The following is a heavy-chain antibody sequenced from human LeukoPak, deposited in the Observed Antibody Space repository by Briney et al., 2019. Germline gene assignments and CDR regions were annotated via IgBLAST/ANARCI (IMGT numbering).Heavy chain of an antibody. J-gene: IGHJ6*03. CDR2: IYHSGST. V-gene: IGHV4-38-2*02. CDR3: ARGGENQYYYYYMDV. Sequence: SETLSLTCTVSGYSISSGYYWGWIRQPPGKGLEWIGSIYHSGSTYYNPSLKSRVTISVDTSKNQSSLRLSSVTAADTAVYYCARGGENQYYYYYMDVWGKGTTVTVSS. CDR1: GYSISSGYY. D-gene: IGHD1-14*01.